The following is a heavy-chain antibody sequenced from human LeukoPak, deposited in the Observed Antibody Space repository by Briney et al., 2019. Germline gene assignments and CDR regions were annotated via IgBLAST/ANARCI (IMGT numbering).Heavy chain of an antibody. D-gene: IGHD1-26*01. CDR3: ASPLVGATSFDAFDI. J-gene: IGHJ3*02. CDR1: GGSISSSSYY. V-gene: IGHV4-39*01. Sequence: SETPSLTCTVSGGSISSSSYYWGWIRQPPGKGLEWIGSIYYSGSTYYNPSLKSRVTISVDTSKNQFSLKLSSVTAADTAVYYCASPLVGATSFDAFDIWGQGTMVTVSS. CDR2: IYYSGST.